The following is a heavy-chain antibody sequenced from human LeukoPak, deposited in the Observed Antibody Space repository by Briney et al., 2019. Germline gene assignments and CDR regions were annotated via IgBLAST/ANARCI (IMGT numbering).Heavy chain of an antibody. CDR1: GYTFTGYY. Sequence: ASVKVSCKASGYTFTGYYMHWVRQAPGQGLEWMGWINPNSGGTNYAQKFQGRVTMTRDTSISTAYMELSRLRSDDTAVYYCARAWGLPQGKIVVVPAAIGYWGQGTLVTVSS. J-gene: IGHJ4*02. D-gene: IGHD2-2*01. CDR3: ARAWGLPQGKIVVVPAAIGY. V-gene: IGHV1-2*02. CDR2: INPNSGGT.